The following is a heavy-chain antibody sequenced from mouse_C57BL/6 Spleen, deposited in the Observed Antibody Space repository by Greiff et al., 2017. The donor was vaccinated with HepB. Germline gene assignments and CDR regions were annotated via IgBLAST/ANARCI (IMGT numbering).Heavy chain of an antibody. CDR3: ARKDYSNLFDY. J-gene: IGHJ2*01. V-gene: IGHV1-55*01. CDR2: IYPGSGST. D-gene: IGHD2-5*01. Sequence: VKLMESGAELVKPGASVKMSCKASGYTFTSYWITWVKQRPGQGLEWIGDIYPGSGSTNYNEKFKSKATLTVDTSSSTAYMQLSSLTSEDSAVYYCARKDYSNLFDYWGQGTTLTVSS. CDR1: GYTFTSYW.